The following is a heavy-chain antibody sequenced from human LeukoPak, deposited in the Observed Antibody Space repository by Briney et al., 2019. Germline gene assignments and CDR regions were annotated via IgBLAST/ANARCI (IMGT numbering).Heavy chain of an antibody. Sequence: SETLSLTCAVYGGSFSGYYWSWIRQPPGKGLEWIGEINHSGSTNYNPSLKSRVTISVDTSKNQFSLKLSPVTAADTAVYYCATRGFWATNRFDYWGQGTLVTVSS. CDR3: ATRGFWATNRFDY. J-gene: IGHJ4*02. D-gene: IGHD3-3*01. CDR2: INHSGST. V-gene: IGHV4-34*01. CDR1: GGSFSGYY.